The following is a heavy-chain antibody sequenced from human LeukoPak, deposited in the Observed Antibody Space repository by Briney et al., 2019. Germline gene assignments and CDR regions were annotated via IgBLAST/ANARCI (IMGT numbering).Heavy chain of an antibody. D-gene: IGHD3-16*01. CDR2: ISANSGDT. V-gene: IGHV1-18*01. CDR1: GYSFTRNG. Sequence: ASVKVSCKPSGYSFTRNGISWVRQAPGQGLEWMAWISANSGDTNYAQNFQDRVALTTDTSTSTAYMELRSLRSDDTAVYYCARDVNYAFDYWGQGTLVTVSS. CDR3: ARDVNYAFDY. J-gene: IGHJ4*02.